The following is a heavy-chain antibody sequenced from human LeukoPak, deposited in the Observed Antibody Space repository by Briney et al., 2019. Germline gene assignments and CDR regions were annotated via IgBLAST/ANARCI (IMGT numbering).Heavy chain of an antibody. CDR1: GGSISSHY. Sequence: SETLSLTCTVSGGSISSHYWSWIRQPPGKGLEWIGYIYYSGSTNYNPSLKSRVTISVDTSKNQFSLKLSSVTAADTAVYYCAGGPSGLVVPAGLDYWGQGTLVTVSS. CDR2: IYYSGST. CDR3: AGGPSGLVVPAGLDY. V-gene: IGHV4-59*11. J-gene: IGHJ4*02. D-gene: IGHD2-2*01.